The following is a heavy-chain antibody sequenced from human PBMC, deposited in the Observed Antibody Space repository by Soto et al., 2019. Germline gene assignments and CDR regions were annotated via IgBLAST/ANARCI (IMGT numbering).Heavy chain of an antibody. CDR3: ARAVATVDDL. CDR2: ISAYNGNK. CDR1: GGTFSSYG. J-gene: IGHJ2*01. V-gene: IGHV1-18*01. Sequence: ASVKVSCTASGGTFSSYGISWVRQAPGQGLEWMGWISAYNGNKNYAQKLQGRVTMTTDTSTSTAYMELRSLRSDDTAVYYCARAVATVDDLWGRGTLVTVSS. D-gene: IGHD5-12*01.